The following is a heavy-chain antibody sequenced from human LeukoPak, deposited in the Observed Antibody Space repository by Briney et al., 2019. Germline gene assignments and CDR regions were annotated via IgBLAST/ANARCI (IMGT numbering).Heavy chain of an antibody. Sequence: ASVKVSCKASGYTLTAYYIYWVRQAPGQGLEWMGRINPNSGGTDYAQNFQGRVTMTRDTSRSTAYMELSRLRSDDPAVYYCARGYCSGGTCYLVENWLDPWGQGTLVTVSS. J-gene: IGHJ5*02. CDR3: ARGYCSGGTCYLVENWLDP. CDR2: INPNSGGT. D-gene: IGHD2-15*01. CDR1: GYTLTAYY. V-gene: IGHV1-2*06.